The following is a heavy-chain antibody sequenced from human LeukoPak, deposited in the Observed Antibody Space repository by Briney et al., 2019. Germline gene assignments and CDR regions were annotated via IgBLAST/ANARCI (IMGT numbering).Heavy chain of an antibody. D-gene: IGHD3-3*01. J-gene: IGHJ5*02. CDR1: GFTFSDYS. Sequence: GGSLRLSCAASGFTFSDYSMNWVRQAPGKGLEWVSSISGSSSYIYYADSVKGRFTISRDNAKRSLYLQMNSLRAEDTAVYYCARDMEHRTSFGVLKVYNWFDPWGQGTLVTVSS. V-gene: IGHV3-21*01. CDR3: ARDMEHRTSFGVLKVYNWFDP. CDR2: ISGSSSYI.